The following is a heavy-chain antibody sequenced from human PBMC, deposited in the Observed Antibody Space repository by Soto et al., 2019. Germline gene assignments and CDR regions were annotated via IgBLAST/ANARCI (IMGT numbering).Heavy chain of an antibody. Sequence: TLCLSCSVADGSISGGGCYWSWIRQHPGKGLEWIGYIYYSGSTYYNPSLKSRVTISVDTSKNQFSLKLSSVTAADTAVYYCAGTELRFLEWLFHPLDYWGQGTLVTVSS. CDR3: AGTELRFLEWLFHPLDY. CDR1: DGSISGGGCY. J-gene: IGHJ4*02. CDR2: IYYSGST. D-gene: IGHD3-3*01. V-gene: IGHV4-31*03.